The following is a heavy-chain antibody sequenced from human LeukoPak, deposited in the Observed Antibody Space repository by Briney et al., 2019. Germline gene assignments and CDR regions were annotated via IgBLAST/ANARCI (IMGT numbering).Heavy chain of an antibody. V-gene: IGHV4-4*02. D-gene: IGHD3-22*01. CDR2: IYHSGST. Sequence: SETLSLTCAVSGGSISSSNWWSWVRQPPGKGLEWIGEIYHSGSTNYNPSLKSRVTISIDTSKNQFSLKLSSVAAADTAVYYCTRGLHPHSFDSSGQNYWGQGTLVTVSS. J-gene: IGHJ4*02. CDR1: GGSISSSNW. CDR3: TRGLHPHSFDSSGQNY.